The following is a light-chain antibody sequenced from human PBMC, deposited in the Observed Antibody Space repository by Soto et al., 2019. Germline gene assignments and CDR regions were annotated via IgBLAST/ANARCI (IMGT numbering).Light chain of an antibody. Sequence: QSVLTQPPSVSGAPGQRVTISCAGSSSHIGATYDIHWYQQLPGAAPRLLIYGNSNRPSGVPDRFAGSKSGTSASLAIIGLRAEDEGIYYCQALDNSLSSSGVFAGGTKGTVL. CDR2: GNS. CDR3: QALDNSLSSSGV. J-gene: IGLJ3*02. V-gene: IGLV1-40*01. CDR1: SSHIGATYD.